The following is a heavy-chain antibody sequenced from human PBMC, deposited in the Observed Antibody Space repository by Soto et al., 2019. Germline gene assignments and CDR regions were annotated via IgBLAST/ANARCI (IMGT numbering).Heavy chain of an antibody. CDR1: GYTFTSYA. V-gene: IGHV1-3*01. J-gene: IGHJ6*03. CDR2: INAGNGNT. Sequence: QVPLVQSGAEVKKPGASVKVSCKASGYTFTSYAMHWVRQAPGQRLEWMGWINAGNGNTKYSQKFQGRVTITRDTSASTAYMELISLRSEDTAVYYCASHAYYDFWSGPHLNYYYMDVWGKGTTVTVSS. CDR3: ASHAYYDFWSGPHLNYYYMDV. D-gene: IGHD3-3*01.